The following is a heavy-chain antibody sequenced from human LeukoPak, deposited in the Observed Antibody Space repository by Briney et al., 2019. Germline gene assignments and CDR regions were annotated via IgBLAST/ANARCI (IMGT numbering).Heavy chain of an antibody. Sequence: AGGSLRLSCAASGFTFSSYAMSWVRRAPGKGLEWVSAISGSGGSTYYADSVKGRFTISRDNSKNTLYLQMNSLRAEDTAVYYCARRTRGDPYDSSGYVDYWGQGTLVTVSS. D-gene: IGHD3-22*01. J-gene: IGHJ4*02. CDR1: GFTFSSYA. CDR3: ARRTRGDPYDSSGYVDY. V-gene: IGHV3-23*01. CDR2: ISGSGGST.